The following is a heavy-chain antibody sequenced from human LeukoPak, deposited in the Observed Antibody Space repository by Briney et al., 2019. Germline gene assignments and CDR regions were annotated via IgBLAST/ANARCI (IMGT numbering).Heavy chain of an antibody. CDR3: ARKVRYLATIRYYYYMDV. D-gene: IGHD5-12*01. V-gene: IGHV4-38-2*02. CDR2: IYHSGST. Sequence: SETLSLTCTVSGYSISGGYYWGWIRQPPGKGLEWIGSIYHSGSTYYNPSLKSRVTISVDTSKNQFSLKLSSVTAADTAVYYCARKVRYLATIRYYYYMDVWGKGTTVTVSS. J-gene: IGHJ6*03. CDR1: GYSISGGYY.